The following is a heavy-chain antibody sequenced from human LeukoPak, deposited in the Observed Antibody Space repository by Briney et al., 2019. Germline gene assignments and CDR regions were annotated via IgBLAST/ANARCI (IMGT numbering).Heavy chain of an antibody. CDR2: INHSGST. Sequence: PAETLSLTCAVYGVSFSGYYWSWIRQPPGKGLEWVGEINHSGSTNYNPSLKSRVTISVDTSKNHFSLKLSSVTAADTAVYYCARDLGGYYDSSGYYYDYWGQGTLVTVSS. CDR1: GVSFSGYY. D-gene: IGHD3-22*01. J-gene: IGHJ4*02. V-gene: IGHV4-34*01. CDR3: ARDLGGYYDSSGYYYDY.